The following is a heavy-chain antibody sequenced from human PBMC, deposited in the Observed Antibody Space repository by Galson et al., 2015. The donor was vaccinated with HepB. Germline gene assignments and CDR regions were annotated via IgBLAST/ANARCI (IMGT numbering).Heavy chain of an antibody. V-gene: IGHV3-33*01. D-gene: IGHD3-16*02. J-gene: IGHJ4*02. Sequence: SLRLSCAGSGFTFSSYGMHWVRQAPGKGLEWVAAIWFDGTNEHYGDSVKGRFSISRDNSENTLYLQMDHLRAEDTAVYFCARAPGGCYPPPTYYWGQGPLVPVSS. CDR3: ARAPGGCYPPPTYY. CDR1: GFTFSSYG. CDR2: IWFDGTNE.